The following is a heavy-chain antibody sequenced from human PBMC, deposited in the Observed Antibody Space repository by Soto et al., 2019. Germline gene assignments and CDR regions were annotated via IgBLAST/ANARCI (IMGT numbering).Heavy chain of an antibody. Sequence: SWWSLRLSCLASGFTFSDDYMSWIRQAPGKGLEWVSYISSSGGTIYYADSVKGRFTISRDNAKNSLFLQMNSLRADDTAVYYCARASSPRDPWLDYWGQGTLVTVSS. CDR3: ARASSPRDPWLDY. CDR1: GFTFSDDY. D-gene: IGHD5-18*01. J-gene: IGHJ4*02. CDR2: ISSSGGTI. V-gene: IGHV3-11*01.